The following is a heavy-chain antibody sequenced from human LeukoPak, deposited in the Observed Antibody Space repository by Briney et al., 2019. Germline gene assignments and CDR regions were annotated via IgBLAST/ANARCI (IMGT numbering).Heavy chain of an antibody. Sequence: GASVKVSCKASGYTFTSYYIHWVRQAPGQGLEWRGKINPSGGSTSYAQKFQGRVTMTRDTSTSTVYMELSSLRSEDTAVYYCARGHDYSNTLYYYYMDVWGKGTTVTVSS. CDR1: GYTFTSYY. D-gene: IGHD4-11*01. J-gene: IGHJ6*03. CDR2: INPSGGST. CDR3: ARGHDYSNTLYYYYMDV. V-gene: IGHV1-46*01.